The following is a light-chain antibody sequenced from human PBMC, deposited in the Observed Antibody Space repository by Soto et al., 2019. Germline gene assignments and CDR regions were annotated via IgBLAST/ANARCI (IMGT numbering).Light chain of an antibody. Sequence: ALAQPASVSGSPGQSITISCTGTSSDVGGYSYVSWYQQHPGKAPKLMIYEVSNRPSGVSNRFSGSKSGNTASLTISGLQAEDEADYYCSSYTSSSTLGVFGTGTKVTVL. CDR3: SSYTSSSTLGV. CDR2: EVS. V-gene: IGLV2-14*01. J-gene: IGLJ1*01. CDR1: SSDVGGYSY.